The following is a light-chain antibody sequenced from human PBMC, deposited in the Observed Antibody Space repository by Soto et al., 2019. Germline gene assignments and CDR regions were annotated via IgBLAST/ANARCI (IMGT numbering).Light chain of an antibody. CDR2: GAS. V-gene: IGKV3-15*01. CDR3: QQYKNWPPIT. CDR1: QTVSSN. Sequence: PLSCRASQTVSSNYLAWYQQKPGQAPRLLIYGASTRATGTPARFSGSGSGTEFTLTISSLQSEDFAVYFCQQYKNWPPITFGQGTRLEI. J-gene: IGKJ5*01.